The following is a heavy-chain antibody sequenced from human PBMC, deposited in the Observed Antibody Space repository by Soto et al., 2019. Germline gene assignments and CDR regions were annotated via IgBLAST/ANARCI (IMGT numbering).Heavy chain of an antibody. V-gene: IGHV1-8*02. CDR2: VNPNSGNT. D-gene: IGHD6-25*01. CDR3: ARGRRANFAP. Sequence: QVQLVQSGAEVKRPGASVRVSCKASGYTFNNYDIMWVRQAAGQGLEWMGWVNPNSGNTGYAQRFLGRVTLTRDTSIRTGYMELTSLTSEDTAVYYCARGRRANFAPWGQGTLVTVSS. CDR1: GYTFNNYD. J-gene: IGHJ5*02.